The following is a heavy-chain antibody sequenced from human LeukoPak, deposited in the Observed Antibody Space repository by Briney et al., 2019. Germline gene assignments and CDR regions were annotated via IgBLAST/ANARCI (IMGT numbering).Heavy chain of an antibody. CDR1: GFTFSSYG. V-gene: IGHV3-30*02. D-gene: IGHD4-23*01. CDR2: IRYDGNNK. Sequence: PGGSLRLSCAASGFTFSSYGMHWVRQAPGKGLEWVAFIRYDGNNKYYADSVKGRFTISRDNSKNTLYLQMNSLRAEDTAVYYCAKDSTVVSRWYFDYWGQGTLVAVSS. CDR3: AKDSTVVSRWYFDY. J-gene: IGHJ4*02.